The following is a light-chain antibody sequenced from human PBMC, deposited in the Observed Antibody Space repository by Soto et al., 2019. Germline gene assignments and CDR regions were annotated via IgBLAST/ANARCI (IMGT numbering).Light chain of an antibody. Sequence: EIVLTQSPGTLSLFPGERATLSCRASQSVNNNYLGWYQQKPGQAPRLLIYGTSRRSRGIPDRFSGSGSGTDFTLTISRLEPEDFAVYYCQQYGGSVTFGRGTKVEIK. CDR2: GTS. CDR3: QQYGGSVT. J-gene: IGKJ4*01. V-gene: IGKV3-20*01. CDR1: QSVNNNY.